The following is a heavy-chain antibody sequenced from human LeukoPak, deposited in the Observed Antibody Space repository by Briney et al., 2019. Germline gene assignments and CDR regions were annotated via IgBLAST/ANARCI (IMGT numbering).Heavy chain of an antibody. J-gene: IGHJ4*02. CDR3: ARERSGSYRFDY. CDR2: IYSGGST. Sequence: GGSLRLSCAASGLTVSNNYMSWVRQAPGKGLEWVSVIYSGGSTYYADSVKGRFTISRDNSKNTLYLQMNSLRAEDTAVYYCARERSGSYRFDYWGQGTLVTVSS. CDR1: GLTVSNNY. V-gene: IGHV3-66*01. D-gene: IGHD1-26*01.